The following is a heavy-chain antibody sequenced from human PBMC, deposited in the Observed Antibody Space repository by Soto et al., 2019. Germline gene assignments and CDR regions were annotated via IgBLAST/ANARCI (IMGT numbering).Heavy chain of an antibody. CDR1: GFTFDNYA. CDR2: IHSRSSHI. CDR3: AKGGRQWLVTSDFNY. V-gene: IGHV3-48*01. Sequence: PGGSLRLSCVASGFTFDNYAMNWVRQAPGKGLEWVSYIHSRSSHIFYADSVKGRFTISRDSSKNTVSLEMTSLRAEDTAVYYCAKGGRQWLVTSDFNYWGQGALVTVSS. D-gene: IGHD6-19*01. J-gene: IGHJ4*02.